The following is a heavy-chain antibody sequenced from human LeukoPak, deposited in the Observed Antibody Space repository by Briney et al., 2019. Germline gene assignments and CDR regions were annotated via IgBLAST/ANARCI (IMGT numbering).Heavy chain of an antibody. V-gene: IGHV3-53*01. CDR3: ARVHNLAVADVDYFDY. D-gene: IGHD6-19*01. J-gene: IGHJ4*02. CDR1: GFTVSSNY. CDR2: IYSGGST. Sequence: GGSLRLSCAASGFTVSSNYMSWVRQAPGKGLEWVSVIYSGGSTYYADSVKGRFTISRNNSKNTLNLQMNSLRAEDTAVYYCARVHNLAVADVDYFDYWGQGTLVTVSS.